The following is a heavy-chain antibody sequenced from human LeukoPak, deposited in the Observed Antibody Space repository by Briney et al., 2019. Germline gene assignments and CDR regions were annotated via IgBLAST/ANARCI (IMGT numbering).Heavy chain of an antibody. CDR2: ISGSGGST. J-gene: IGHJ3*02. CDR1: GFTFSSYA. Sequence: GGSLTLSCAASGFTFSSYAMSWVRQAPGKGLEWVSAISGSGGSTYYADSVKGRFTISRDNSKNTLYLQMNSLRAEDTAVYYCAKAVSCSGGSCYGDDAFDIWGQGTMVTVSS. D-gene: IGHD2-15*01. CDR3: AKAVSCSGGSCYGDDAFDI. V-gene: IGHV3-23*01.